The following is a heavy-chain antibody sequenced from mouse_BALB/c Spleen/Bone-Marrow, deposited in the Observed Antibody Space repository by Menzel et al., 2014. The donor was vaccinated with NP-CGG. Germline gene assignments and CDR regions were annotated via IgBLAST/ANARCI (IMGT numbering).Heavy chain of an antibody. CDR3: ARGYDDNYIAY. CDR1: GYTFTSYW. V-gene: IGHV1S81*02. J-gene: IGHJ2*01. Sequence: VQLQQSGGELVKPGGSVKLSCKASGYTFTSYWMHWVKQRPGQGLEWIGEINPSNGRTNYNEKFKSKATLTVDKSSNSAYMQHSCLTSEDSTVYYCARGYDDNYIAYWGQGTTLTVSS. CDR2: INPSNGRT. D-gene: IGHD2-4*01.